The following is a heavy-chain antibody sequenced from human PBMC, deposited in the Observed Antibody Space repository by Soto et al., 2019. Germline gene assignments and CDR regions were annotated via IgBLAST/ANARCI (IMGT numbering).Heavy chain of an antibody. CDR2: IYPGDPDT. V-gene: IGHV5-51*01. CDR1: GYTFTSYW. D-gene: IGHD3-22*01. J-gene: IGHJ4*02. Sequence: PVASLKISCKGFGYTFTSYWIGWVRQMPGKGLERMGIIYPGDPDTRYSPSFQGQVTIPADQTITTAYLPWSSLKAWDTAMYYCGRHEYYDSSGYGDYWGQGSLVTVSS. CDR3: GRHEYYDSSGYGDY.